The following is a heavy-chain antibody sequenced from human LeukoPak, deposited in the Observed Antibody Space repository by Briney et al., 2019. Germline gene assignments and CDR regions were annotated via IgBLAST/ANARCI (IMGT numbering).Heavy chain of an antibody. D-gene: IGHD6-19*01. V-gene: IGHV3-21*01. CDR3: ARDTSSGWYFSRSLGY. CDR2: ISSSSSYI. Sequence: GGSLRLSCAASGFTFSSYSMNWVRQAPGKGLEWVSSISSSSSYIYYADSVKGRFTISRDNAKNSLYLQTNSLRAEDTAVYYCARDTSSGWYFSRSLGYWGQGTLVTVSS. CDR1: GFTFSSYS. J-gene: IGHJ4*02.